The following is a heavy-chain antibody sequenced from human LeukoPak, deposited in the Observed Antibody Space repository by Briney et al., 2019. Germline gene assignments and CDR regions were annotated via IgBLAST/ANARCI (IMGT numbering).Heavy chain of an antibody. CDR1: GGSFSGYY. V-gene: IGHV4-34*01. CDR2: ISHSGST. J-gene: IGHJ5*02. Sequence: SETLSLTCAVYGGSFSGYYWSWIRQPPGKGLEWIGEISHSGSTNYNPSLKSRVTISVDTSKNQFSLKLSSVTAADTAVYYCARRTWPWGQGTLVTVSS. CDR3: ARRTWP.